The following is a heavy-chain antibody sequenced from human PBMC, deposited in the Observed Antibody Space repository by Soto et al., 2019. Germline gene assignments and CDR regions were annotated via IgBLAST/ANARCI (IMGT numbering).Heavy chain of an antibody. D-gene: IGHD1-26*01. CDR3: ARDTTIVGARLAMDV. Sequence: QMQLVESGGGVVQPGRSLRLSCAASGFNFRSYGMHWVRQAPGKGLEWVAVIWYDGSNEYYADSVKGRFTISRDNSKNTPYLQMNSLRAEDTAVYYCARDTTIVGARLAMDVWGQGTTVTVSS. CDR1: GFNFRSYG. J-gene: IGHJ6*02. V-gene: IGHV3-33*01. CDR2: IWYDGSNE.